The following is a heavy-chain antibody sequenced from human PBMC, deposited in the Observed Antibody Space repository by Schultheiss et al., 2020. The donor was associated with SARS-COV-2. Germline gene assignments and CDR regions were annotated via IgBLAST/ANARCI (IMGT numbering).Heavy chain of an antibody. D-gene: IGHD3-22*01. V-gene: IGHV4-34*01. Sequence: SETLSLTCAVYGGSFSDYYWNWIRQPPGKGLEWIGSIYHSGSTYYNPSLKSRVTISVDTSKNQFSLKLSSVTAADTAVYYCAREGDSSGYYLYNWFDPWGQGTLVTVSS. CDR3: AREGDSSGYYLYNWFDP. J-gene: IGHJ5*02. CDR2: IYHSGST. CDR1: GGSFSDYY.